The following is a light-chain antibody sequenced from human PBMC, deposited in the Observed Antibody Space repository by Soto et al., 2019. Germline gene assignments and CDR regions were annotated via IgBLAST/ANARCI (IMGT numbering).Light chain of an antibody. V-gene: IGKV1-17*01. Sequence: DIQMTQSPSSLSASVGDRVTITCRASEDIRSDLAWYQQKPGKAPGRLVFAASSLQTGVPSRFSGHGYATDFTLIISSLQSEDFATYYCLQHNTFPWTFGQGTKVEI. CDR3: LQHNTFPWT. J-gene: IGKJ1*01. CDR1: EDIRSD. CDR2: AAS.